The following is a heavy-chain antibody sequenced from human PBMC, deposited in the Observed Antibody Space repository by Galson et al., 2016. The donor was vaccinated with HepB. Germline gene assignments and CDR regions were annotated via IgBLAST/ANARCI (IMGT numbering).Heavy chain of an antibody. J-gene: IGHJ4*02. CDR3: ATHHLLGVSDAFFLWDY. V-gene: IGHV3-23*01. CDR2: ISGTAGST. D-gene: IGHD3-10*01. CDR1: GFTFSNYA. Sequence: SLRLSCAASGFTFSNYAMSWVRQPPGKGLEWVSGISGTAGSTYYADSVKGRFTISRYNSKNTVVLKMNSLRGDDTAVYYCATHHLLGVSDAFFLWDYWGPGTTVAVSS.